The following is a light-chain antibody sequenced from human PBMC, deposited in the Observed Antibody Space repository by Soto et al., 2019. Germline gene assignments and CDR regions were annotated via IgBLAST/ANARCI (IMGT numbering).Light chain of an antibody. CDR1: QRMSGW. Sequence: DSQMTQSPSTLSASVGHTVPITFRSSQRMSGWLAWHQQKPGKAPKLLIYDVSALKRGVPPRFSGSGSRTEFTLTISSLQHEDFATYYCQQYYSFSVTFGQGIKVDI. V-gene: IGKV1-5*01. J-gene: IGKJ1*01. CDR2: DVS. CDR3: QQYYSFSVT.